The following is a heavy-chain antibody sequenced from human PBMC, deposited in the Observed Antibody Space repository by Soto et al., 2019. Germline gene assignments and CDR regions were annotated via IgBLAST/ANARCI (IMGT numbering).Heavy chain of an antibody. Sequence: GGSLRLSCAASGFTFSTSWMSWVRQAPGKGLEWVANINEDGSTRYYVDSVKGRFTISRDNAKNSLYLQMNSLRAEDTAVYYCARDRRRWFDPWGQGTLVT. CDR2: INEDGSTR. CDR3: ARDRRRWFDP. J-gene: IGHJ5*02. CDR1: GFTFSTSW. V-gene: IGHV3-7*01.